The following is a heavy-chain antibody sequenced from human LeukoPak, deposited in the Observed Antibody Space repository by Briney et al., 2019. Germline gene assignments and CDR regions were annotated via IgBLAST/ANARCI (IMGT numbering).Heavy chain of an antibody. D-gene: IGHD5-24*01. CDR3: ARDKRRAAPIDY. Sequence: GGSLRLSCAASGFTFSRYWMSWVRQAPGKGLEWVANIKQDGSEKYYVDSVKGRFTISRDNAKNSLYLQMNSLRAEDTAVYYCARDKRRAAPIDYWGQGTLVTVSS. CDR1: GFTFSRYW. CDR2: IKQDGSEK. J-gene: IGHJ4*02. V-gene: IGHV3-7*01.